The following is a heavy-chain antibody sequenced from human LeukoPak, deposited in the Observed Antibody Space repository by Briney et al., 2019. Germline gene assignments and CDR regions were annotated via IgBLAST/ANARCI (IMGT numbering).Heavy chain of an antibody. V-gene: IGHV3-23*01. J-gene: IGHJ2*01. Sequence: GGSLRLSCAASGFIFSSYAMSWVRQAPGKGLEWVSAISGSGGSTYYADSVKGRFTISRDNSKNTLYLQMNSLRAEDTAVYYCAKDGGWPYWYFDLWGRGTLVTVSS. CDR1: GFIFSSYA. CDR2: ISGSGGST. D-gene: IGHD6-19*01. CDR3: AKDGGWPYWYFDL.